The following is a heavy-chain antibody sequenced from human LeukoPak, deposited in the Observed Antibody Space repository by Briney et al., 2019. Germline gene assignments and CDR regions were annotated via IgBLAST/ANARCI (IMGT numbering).Heavy chain of an antibody. Sequence: GASVKVSFKASGYTFTGYYMHWVRQAPGQGLEWMGRINPNSGGTNYAQKFQGRVTMTRDTSISTAYMELSRLRSDDTAVYYCARAKGNYYDSSGYYDGLYWFDPWGQGTLVTVSS. CDR2: INPNSGGT. D-gene: IGHD3-22*01. J-gene: IGHJ5*02. CDR3: ARAKGNYYDSSGYYDGLYWFDP. V-gene: IGHV1-2*06. CDR1: GYTFTGYY.